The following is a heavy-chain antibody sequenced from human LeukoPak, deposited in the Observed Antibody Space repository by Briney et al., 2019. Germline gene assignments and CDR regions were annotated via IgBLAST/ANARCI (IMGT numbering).Heavy chain of an antibody. J-gene: IGHJ4*02. CDR2: ISFDGSRE. Sequence: GGSLRLSCAASGFASSSYAIHWFRQAPGKGLEWVAAISFDGSREYYADSVKGRITISRDNSKNTLNLQMNSLRAEDTAVYYCARDIWEVAAGARLDYWGQGTLVTVSS. D-gene: IGHD2-15*01. CDR1: GFASSSYA. CDR3: ARDIWEVAAGARLDY. V-gene: IGHV3-33*05.